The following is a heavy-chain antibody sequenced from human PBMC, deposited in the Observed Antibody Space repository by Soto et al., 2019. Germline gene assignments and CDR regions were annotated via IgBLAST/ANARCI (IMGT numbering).Heavy chain of an antibody. V-gene: IGHV3-30*04. CDR1: GFTFSNYP. D-gene: IGHD6-25*01. Sequence: QVHLAESGGGVVQPGRSLRLSCAASGFTFSNYPMNWVRQAPGKGLEWVAVISYDGHTKHYADSVKGRCTISRDNPRNRLYLQMNTLRVEDTAVYYCARAVSLGVAAAGYFDSWGQGAQVTVSS. J-gene: IGHJ4*02. CDR3: ARAVSLGVAAAGYFDS. CDR2: ISYDGHTK.